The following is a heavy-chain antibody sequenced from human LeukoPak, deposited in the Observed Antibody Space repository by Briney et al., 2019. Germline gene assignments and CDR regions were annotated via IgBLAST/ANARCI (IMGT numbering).Heavy chain of an antibody. Sequence: PSETLSLTCAVYGGSFSSYYWSWIRQPPGKGLEWIGYIYYSGSTNYNPSLKSRVTISVDTSKNQFSLKLSSVTAADTAVYYCARDSKNWFDPWGQGTLVTVSS. CDR3: ARDSKNWFDP. CDR2: IYYSGST. D-gene: IGHD3-3*02. CDR1: GGSFSSYY. J-gene: IGHJ5*02. V-gene: IGHV4-59*01.